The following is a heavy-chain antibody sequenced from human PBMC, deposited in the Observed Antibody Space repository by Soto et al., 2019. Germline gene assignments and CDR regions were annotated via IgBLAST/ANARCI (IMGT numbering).Heavy chain of an antibody. CDR2: IDPSDSYT. J-gene: IGHJ6*02. Sequence: ESLKISCKGSGYSFTSYWISWVRQMPGKGLEWMGRIDPSDSYTNYSPSFQGHVTISADKSISTAYLQWSSLKASDTAMYYCARLLAYSSGLTYYYYGMDVWGQGTTVTVSS. CDR1: GYSFTSYW. V-gene: IGHV5-10-1*01. CDR3: ARLLAYSSGLTYYYYGMDV. D-gene: IGHD6-19*01.